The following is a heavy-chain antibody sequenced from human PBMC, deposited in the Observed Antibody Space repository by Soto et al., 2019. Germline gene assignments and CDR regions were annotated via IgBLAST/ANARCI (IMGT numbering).Heavy chain of an antibody. CDR1: GFTFSSYA. CDR2: ISYDGSNK. J-gene: IGHJ5*02. Sequence: QVQLVESGGGVVQPGRSLRLSCAASGFTFSSYAMQWVRQAPGKGLEWVAVISYDGSNKYYADSVKGRFTISRDNSKNTLYLQMNSLRAEDTAVYYCASLAEVGPFDPWGQGTLVTVSS. V-gene: IGHV3-30-3*01. CDR3: ASLAEVGPFDP. D-gene: IGHD1-26*01.